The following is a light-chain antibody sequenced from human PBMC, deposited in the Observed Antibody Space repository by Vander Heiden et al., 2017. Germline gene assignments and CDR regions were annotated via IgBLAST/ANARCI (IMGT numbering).Light chain of an antibody. Sequence: QSVLTPPPSVSGAPGQRVTISCTGSSSNIGAGYDVHWYQQLPGTAPKLLIYGNSNRPSGVPDRFSGSKSGTSASLAITGLQAEDEADYYCQSYDRSLSWVFGGGTKLTVL. CDR2: GNS. J-gene: IGLJ3*02. CDR3: QSYDRSLSWV. CDR1: SSNIGAGYD. V-gene: IGLV1-40*01.